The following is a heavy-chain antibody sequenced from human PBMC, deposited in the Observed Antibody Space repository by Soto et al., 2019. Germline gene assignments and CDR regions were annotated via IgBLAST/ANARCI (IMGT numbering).Heavy chain of an antibody. V-gene: IGHV1-69*01. D-gene: IGHD6-6*01. J-gene: IGHJ6*02. CDR2: IIPIFGTA. CDR3: ARVEYSSSWGDNGMDV. CDR1: GGIFSSYA. Sequence: QVQLVQSGAEVKKPGSSVKVSCKASGGIFSSYAISWVRQAPGQGLEWMGGIIPIFGTANYAQKFQGRVTITADESTSTAYMELSSLRSEDTAVYYCARVEYSSSWGDNGMDVWGQGTTVTVSS.